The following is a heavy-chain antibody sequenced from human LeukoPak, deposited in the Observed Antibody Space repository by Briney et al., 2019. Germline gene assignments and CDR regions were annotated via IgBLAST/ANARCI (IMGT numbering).Heavy chain of an antibody. Sequence: GGSLRLYCAASGFTFSSYAMTWVRQAPGKGLEWVSSVHSSDDNTNYADSVKGRFTISRDNSKNTLYLQMNSLRVDDTAVYYCAKVIRGFLVAFDIWGQGTMVTVSS. CDR1: GFTFSSYA. J-gene: IGHJ3*02. D-gene: IGHD3-10*01. V-gene: IGHV3-23*05. CDR3: AKVIRGFLVAFDI. CDR2: VHSSDDNT.